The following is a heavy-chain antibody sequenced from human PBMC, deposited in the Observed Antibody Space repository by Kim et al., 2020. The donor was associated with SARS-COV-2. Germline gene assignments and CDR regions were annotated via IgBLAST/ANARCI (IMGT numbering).Heavy chain of an antibody. J-gene: IGHJ4*02. CDR3: ARGGRGQQLARLFDY. V-gene: IGHV1-69*01. Sequence: QGGVTITADESTSTAYMELSSLRSEDTAVYYCARGGRGQQLARLFDYWGQGTLVTVSS. D-gene: IGHD6-13*01.